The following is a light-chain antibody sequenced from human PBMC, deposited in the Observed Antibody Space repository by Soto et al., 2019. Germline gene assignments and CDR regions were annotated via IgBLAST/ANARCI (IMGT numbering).Light chain of an antibody. Sequence: QSVLTQPPSVSAAPGQKVTISCSGSSSNIGNNYVSWYQQLPGTAPKLLIYDNNKRPSGIPDRFSGSKSGTSATLGITGLQTGDEADYYCGTWDDSLYVLGTGNKVTVL. CDR1: SSNIGNNY. CDR2: DNN. J-gene: IGLJ1*01. CDR3: GTWDDSLYV. V-gene: IGLV1-51*01.